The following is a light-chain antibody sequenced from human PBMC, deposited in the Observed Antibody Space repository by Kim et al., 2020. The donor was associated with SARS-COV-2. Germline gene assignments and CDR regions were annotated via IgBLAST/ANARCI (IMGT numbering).Light chain of an antibody. CDR3: QSADSSDTFWV. J-gene: IGLJ3*02. CDR2: EDT. Sequence: PGQTARITCSGDALPKQYAYWFQQKPGQAPVVLIYEDTERPSGIPERFSGSTSGTTVTLTISAVQAEDEADCYCQSADSSDTFWVFGGGTQLTVL. CDR1: ALPKQY. V-gene: IGLV3-25*03.